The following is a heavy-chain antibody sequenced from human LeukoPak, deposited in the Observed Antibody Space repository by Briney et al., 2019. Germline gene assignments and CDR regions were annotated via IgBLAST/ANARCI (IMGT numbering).Heavy chain of an antibody. D-gene: IGHD3-16*02. V-gene: IGHV1-69*06. J-gene: IGHJ3*02. CDR1: GGTFSSYA. CDR2: IIPIFGTA. Sequence: ASVKVSCKASGGTFSSYAISWVRQAPGQGLEWMGGIIPIFGTANYAQKFQGRVTITADKSTSTAYMELSSLRSEDTAVYYCARGGRSGDYVWGSYRQNLDAFDIWGQGTMVTVSS. CDR3: ARGGRSGDYVWGSYRQNLDAFDI.